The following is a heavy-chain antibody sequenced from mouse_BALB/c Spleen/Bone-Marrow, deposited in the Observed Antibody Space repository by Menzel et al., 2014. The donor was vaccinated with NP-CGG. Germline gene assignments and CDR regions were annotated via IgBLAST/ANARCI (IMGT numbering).Heavy chain of an antibody. V-gene: IGHV1-9*01. Sequence: QVHVKQSGAELMKPGASVKISCKATGYTFSTYWIEWVEQRPGHGLEWIGEILPGSGSTNYNEKFKGKAAFTADTSSNTVYMQLSSLTSEDSAVYYCARWYYGSSSFAYWGQGTLVTVSA. CDR3: ARWYYGSSSFAY. J-gene: IGHJ3*01. CDR2: ILPGSGST. D-gene: IGHD1-1*01. CDR1: GYTFSTYW.